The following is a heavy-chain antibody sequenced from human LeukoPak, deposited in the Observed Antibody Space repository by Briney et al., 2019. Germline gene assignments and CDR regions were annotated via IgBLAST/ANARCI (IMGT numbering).Heavy chain of an antibody. Sequence: ASVKVSCKASGYTFTSYGISWVRQAPGQGLEWMGWISAYNGNTNYAQKLQGRVTTTTDTSTSTAYMELRSLRSDDTAVYYCARRPHDYGDWGGWFDPWGQGTLVTVSS. J-gene: IGHJ5*02. V-gene: IGHV1-18*01. D-gene: IGHD4-17*01. CDR2: ISAYNGNT. CDR3: ARRPHDYGDWGGWFDP. CDR1: GYTFTSYG.